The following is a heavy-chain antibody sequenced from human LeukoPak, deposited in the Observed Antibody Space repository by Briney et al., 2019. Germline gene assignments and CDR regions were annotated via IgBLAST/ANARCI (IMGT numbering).Heavy chain of an antibody. V-gene: IGHV1-69*13. CDR3: ARGEFTMVRGEGGYYYYGMDV. D-gene: IGHD3-10*01. CDR2: IIPIFGTA. CDR1: GGTFSSYA. J-gene: IGHJ6*04. Sequence: ASVKVSCKASGGTFSSYATSWVRQAPGQGLEWMGGIIPIFGTANYAQKFQGRVTITADESTSTAYMELSSLRSEDTAVYYCARGEFTMVRGEGGYYYYGMDVWGKGTTVTVSS.